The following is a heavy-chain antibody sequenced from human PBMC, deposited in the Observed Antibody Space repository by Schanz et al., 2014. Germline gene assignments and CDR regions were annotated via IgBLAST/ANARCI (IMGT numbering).Heavy chain of an antibody. V-gene: IGHV4-59*08. Sequence: QVQLQESGPGLVKPSETLSLTCSVSGGSIRNYYWNWIRQPPGKGVEWIGYIHYSGSTNYNPALESRVAMSVDTSKNHFSWKLTSVPAADTAVYYCARLNYDSSGYPYYYGMDVWGQGTTVTVSS. CDR1: GGSIRNYY. CDR2: IHYSGST. D-gene: IGHD3-22*01. CDR3: ARLNYDSSGYPYYYGMDV. J-gene: IGHJ6*02.